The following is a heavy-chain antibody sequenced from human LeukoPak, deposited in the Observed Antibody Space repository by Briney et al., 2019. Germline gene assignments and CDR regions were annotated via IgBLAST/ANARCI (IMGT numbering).Heavy chain of an antibody. D-gene: IGHD3-22*01. CDR3: ARRDTMIVVANFDY. V-gene: IGHV4-39*07. CDR1: GGSISSSNYY. Sequence: SETLSLTCTVSGGSISSSNYYWGWIRQPPGKGLEWIGSIYYSGSTYYNPSLKSRVTISVDTSKNQFSLKLSSVTAADTAVYYCARRDTMIVVANFDYWGQGTLVTVSS. CDR2: IYYSGST. J-gene: IGHJ4*02.